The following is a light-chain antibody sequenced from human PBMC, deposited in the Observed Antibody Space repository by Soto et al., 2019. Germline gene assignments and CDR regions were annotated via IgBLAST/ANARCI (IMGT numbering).Light chain of an antibody. J-gene: IGKJ4*01. Sequence: EIVLTQSPATLSLSPGERATLSCRASQSVSSYLAWYQQKPGQAPRLLIYDASNRATATPARFSGSGSGTDFTLTISSLEPEDFAVYYCQQRSNWLTFGGGTKVEIK. CDR1: QSVSSY. V-gene: IGKV3-11*01. CDR2: DAS. CDR3: QQRSNWLT.